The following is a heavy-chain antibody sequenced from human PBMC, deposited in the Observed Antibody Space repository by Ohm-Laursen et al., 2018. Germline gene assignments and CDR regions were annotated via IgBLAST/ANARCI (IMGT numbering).Heavy chain of an antibody. CDR3: AREDAVTTFALDP. D-gene: IGHD4-17*01. CDR1: GYTFTGYY. V-gene: IGHV1-2*02. J-gene: IGHJ5*02. CDR2: INPNSGGT. Sequence: SVKVSCKASGYTFTGYYMHWVRQAPGQGLEWMGWINPNSGGTNYAQKFQGRVTMTRDTSISTAYMELGRLRSDDTAVYYCAREDAVTTFALDPWGQGTLVTVSS.